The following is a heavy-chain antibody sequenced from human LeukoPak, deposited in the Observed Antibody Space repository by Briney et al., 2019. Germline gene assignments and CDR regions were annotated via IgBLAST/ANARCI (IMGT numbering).Heavy chain of an antibody. D-gene: IGHD6-13*01. V-gene: IGHV1-69*13. CDR2: IIPIFGTP. J-gene: IGHJ5*02. CDR1: GGTFGSYA. Sequence: ASVKVSCKASGGTFGSYAISWVRQAPGQGLEWMGGIIPIFGTPNYAQKFQGRVTITADESTSTAFMELSSLRSEDTAVYYCARGGLRIAAATDNWFDPWGQGTLVTVSS. CDR3: ARGGLRIAAATDNWFDP.